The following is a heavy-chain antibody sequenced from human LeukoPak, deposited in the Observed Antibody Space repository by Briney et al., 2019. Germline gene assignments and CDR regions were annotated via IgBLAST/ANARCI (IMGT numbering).Heavy chain of an antibody. CDR3: ARGYVGRWLVRDAFDI. D-gene: IGHD6-19*01. J-gene: IGHJ3*02. CDR1: GYTFTSYG. CDR2: ISAYNGNT. Sequence: ASVTVSCKASGYTFTSYGISWVRQAPGQGLEWMGWISAYNGNTNYAQKLQGRVTMTTDTSTSTAYMELRSLRSDDTAVYYCARGYVGRWLVRDAFDIWGQGTMVTVSS. V-gene: IGHV1-18*01.